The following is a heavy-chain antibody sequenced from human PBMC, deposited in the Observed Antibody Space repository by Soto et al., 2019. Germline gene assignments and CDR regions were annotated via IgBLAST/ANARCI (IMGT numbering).Heavy chain of an antibody. V-gene: IGHV3-33*01. CDR3: AREEGKYSYGHNWFDP. CDR1: GFTFSSYG. CDR2: IWYDGSNK. D-gene: IGHD5-18*01. Sequence: QVQLVESGGGVVQPGRSLRLSCAASGFTFSSYGMHWVRQAPGKGLEWVAVIWYDGSNKYYADSVKGRFTISRDNSKNTLYLQMNSLRAEDTAVYYCAREEGKYSYGHNWFDPWGHGTLVTVSS. J-gene: IGHJ5*02.